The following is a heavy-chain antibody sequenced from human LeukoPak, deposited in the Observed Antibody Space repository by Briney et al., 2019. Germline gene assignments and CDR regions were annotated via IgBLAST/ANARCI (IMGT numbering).Heavy chain of an antibody. Sequence: SETLSLTCAVYGGSFSGYYWSWIRRPPGKGLEWIGEINHSGSTNYNPSLKSRVTISVDTSKNQFSLKLSSVTAADTAVYYCARGFGERPVDYWGQGTLVTVSS. J-gene: IGHJ4*02. D-gene: IGHD3-10*01. CDR2: INHSGST. CDR3: ARGFGERPVDY. CDR1: GGSFSGYY. V-gene: IGHV4-34*01.